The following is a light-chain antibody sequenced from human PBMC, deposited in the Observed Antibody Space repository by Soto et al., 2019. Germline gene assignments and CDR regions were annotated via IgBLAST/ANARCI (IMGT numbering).Light chain of an antibody. CDR2: LEGSGSY. J-gene: IGLJ1*01. Sequence: QLVLTQSSSASASLRSSVKLTCTLSSGHSSYIIAWHQQQPGKAPRYLMKLEGSGSYNKGSGVPDRFSGSSSGADRYLTISNLQFEDEADYYCETWDSNTRVFGTGTKLTVL. CDR3: ETWDSNTRV. V-gene: IGLV4-60*02. CDR1: SGHSSYI.